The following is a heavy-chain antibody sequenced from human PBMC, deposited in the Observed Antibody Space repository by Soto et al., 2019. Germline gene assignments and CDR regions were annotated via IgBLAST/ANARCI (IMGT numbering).Heavy chain of an antibody. Sequence: SETLSLTCSVSGGSISSDYWSWIRQPPGKGLEWIGNIYYSGSTNYNPSLKSRVTISVDTSKNQFSLKLSSVTAADTAVYYCARGHYDSSGYYYVDYWGQGTLVTVSS. CDR2: IYYSGST. D-gene: IGHD3-22*01. CDR1: GGSISSDY. CDR3: ARGHYDSSGYYYVDY. V-gene: IGHV4-59*08. J-gene: IGHJ4*02.